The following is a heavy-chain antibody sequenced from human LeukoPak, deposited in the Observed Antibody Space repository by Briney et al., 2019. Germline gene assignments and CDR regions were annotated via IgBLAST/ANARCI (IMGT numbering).Heavy chain of an antibody. CDR1: GYSFTSYW. CDR3: ARQSTSSGPIDY. J-gene: IGHJ4*02. Sequence: GESLKISCKGSGYSFTSYWIGWVRQMPGKGLEWMGIIYPGEAEARDSAAFQGQVTISADKSISTAYLQWSSLKASDTAMYYCARQSTSSGPIDYWGQGTLVTVSS. V-gene: IGHV5-51*01. D-gene: IGHD6-19*01. CDR2: IYPGEAEA.